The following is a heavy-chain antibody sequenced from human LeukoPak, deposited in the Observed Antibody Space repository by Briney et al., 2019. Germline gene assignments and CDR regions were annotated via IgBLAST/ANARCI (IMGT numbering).Heavy chain of an antibody. CDR2: ISSSSSYI. V-gene: IGHV3-21*01. CDR1: GFTFSSYS. D-gene: IGHD2-2*01. Sequence: PGGSLRLSCAASGFTFSSYSMNWVRQAPGKGLEWVSSISSSSSYIYYADSVKGRFTISGDNAKNSLYLQMNSLRAEDTAVYYCARGGVVPAASDYWGQGTLVTVSS. CDR3: ARGGVVPAASDY. J-gene: IGHJ4*02.